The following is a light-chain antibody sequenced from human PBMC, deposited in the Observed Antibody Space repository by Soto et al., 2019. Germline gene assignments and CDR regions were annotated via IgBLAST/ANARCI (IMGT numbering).Light chain of an antibody. J-gene: IGLJ1*01. CDR2: EVS. CDR1: TSDIGGYNF. Sequence: QLVLTQPASVSGSPGQSITISCTGTTSDIGGYNFVSWYQQHPGKAPKLIIFEVSNRPSGVSHRFSGSKSDITASLTISGLQAGDEADYYCSSYRSTSTLYVFGTGTKVTVL. V-gene: IGLV2-14*01. CDR3: SSYRSTSTLYV.